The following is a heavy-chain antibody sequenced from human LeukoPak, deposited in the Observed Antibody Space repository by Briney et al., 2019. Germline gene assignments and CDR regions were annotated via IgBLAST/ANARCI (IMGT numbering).Heavy chain of an antibody. CDR3: ARVETYYYGSGSYPW. CDR1: GYTFTSYG. Sequence: ASVKVSCKASGYTFTSYGISWVRQAPGQGLEWMGWISAYNGNTNYAQKLQGRVTMTTDTSTSTAYMELRSLRSDDTAVYYCARVETYYYGSGSYPWWGQGTLVTVSS. CDR2: ISAYNGNT. J-gene: IGHJ4*02. V-gene: IGHV1-18*01. D-gene: IGHD3-10*01.